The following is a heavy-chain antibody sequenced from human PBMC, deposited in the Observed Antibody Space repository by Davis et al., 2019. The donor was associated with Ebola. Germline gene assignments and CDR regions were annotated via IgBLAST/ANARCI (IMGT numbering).Heavy chain of an antibody. D-gene: IGHD3-9*01. CDR3: ARAPNYDVLTGKSSYYFDY. Sequence: ASVKVSCKSSGYTFTSYGLVWVRQAPGLGLEWMGWISGFNTNTNFAQKFQGRVTVYKDTSTNTAYMDLRSLTSDDTAIYYCARAPNYDVLTGKSSYYFDYWGQGTLVTVSS. CDR2: ISGFNTNT. CDR1: GYTFTSYG. V-gene: IGHV1-18*04. J-gene: IGHJ4*02.